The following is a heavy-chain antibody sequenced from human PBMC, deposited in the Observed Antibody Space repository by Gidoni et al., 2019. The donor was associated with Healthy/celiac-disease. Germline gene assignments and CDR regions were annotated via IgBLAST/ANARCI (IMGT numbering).Heavy chain of an antibody. CDR3: AREWRDAFDI. CDR2: ISSSSSYL. Sequence: EVQLVESGGGLVKPGGSMRFSCAASGLTFSSYSMNWVRQAPGKGLEWVSPISSSSSYLYYADSVKGRFTISRDNAKNSLYLQMNSLRAEDTAVYYCAREWRDAFDIWGQGTMVTVSS. CDR1: GLTFSSYS. J-gene: IGHJ3*02. D-gene: IGHD5-12*01. V-gene: IGHV3-21*01.